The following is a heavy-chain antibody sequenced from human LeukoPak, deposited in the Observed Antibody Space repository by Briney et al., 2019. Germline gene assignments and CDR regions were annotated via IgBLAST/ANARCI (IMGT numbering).Heavy chain of an antibody. CDR3: ARVIAAAGKDYYYYGMDV. CDR2: IYPGDSDT. V-gene: IGHV5-51*01. D-gene: IGHD6-13*01. Sequence: GESLKISCKGSGYSFTSYWIGWVRQMPGKGLEWMGIIYPGDSDTRYSPSFQGQVTISADKSISTAYLQWSSLKASDTAMYYCARVIAAAGKDYYYYGMDVWGQGTTVTVSS. J-gene: IGHJ6*02. CDR1: GYSFTSYW.